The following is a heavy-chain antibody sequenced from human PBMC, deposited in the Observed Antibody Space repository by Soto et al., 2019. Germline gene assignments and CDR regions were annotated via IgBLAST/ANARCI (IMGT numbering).Heavy chain of an antibody. Sequence: QVQLQESGPALVKPSGTLSLACTVSGASTSSENWWSWVRQAPGKGLEWIGEIYHSGATHYSPSLKSRVTISLDKSMNQFFLKLDSVTAADSAVYYCARDAGASRYYGMDVWGQGTKVTGS. CDR3: ARDAGASRYYGMDV. D-gene: IGHD2-8*02. V-gene: IGHV4-4*02. CDR1: GASTSSENW. CDR2: IYHSGAT. J-gene: IGHJ6*02.